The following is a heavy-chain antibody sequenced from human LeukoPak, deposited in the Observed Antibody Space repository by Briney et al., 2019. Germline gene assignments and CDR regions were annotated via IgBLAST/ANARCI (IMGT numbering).Heavy chain of an antibody. CDR3: ARHELGKAVAGLRNWFDP. CDR2: ISSSSSYI. Sequence: GGSLRLSCAASGFTFSSYSMNWVRQAPGKGLEWVSSISSSSSYIYYADSVKGRFTISRDNAKNSLYLQMNSLRAEDTAVYYCARHELGKAVAGLRNWFDPWGQGTLVTVSS. D-gene: IGHD6-19*01. J-gene: IGHJ5*02. V-gene: IGHV3-21*01. CDR1: GFTFSSYS.